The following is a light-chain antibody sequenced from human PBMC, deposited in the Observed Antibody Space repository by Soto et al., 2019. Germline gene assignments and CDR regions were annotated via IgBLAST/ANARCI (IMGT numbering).Light chain of an antibody. CDR2: SAS. V-gene: IGKV3-15*01. CDR1: QSISSN. J-gene: IGKJ1*01. CDR3: QQYYKWPRT. Sequence: DILMTQSPATLSVSLGERATVSCRASQSISSNLGWYQQKPGRAPRLLIYSASTRATGIPARFSGSGSGTEFTLTISSLQSEDFAVYYCQQYYKWPRTFGQGTKVDI.